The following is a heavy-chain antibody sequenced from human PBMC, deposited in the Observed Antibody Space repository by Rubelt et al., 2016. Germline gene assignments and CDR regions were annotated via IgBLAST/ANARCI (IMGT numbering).Heavy chain of an antibody. CDR3: ARDESPAYFYYMDV. V-gene: IGHV3-30*04. J-gene: IGHJ6*03. CDR2: ISYDGRDE. CDR1: GFTFSSHA. Sequence: VQLVESGGGLVQPGGSLRLSCAASGFTFSSHAMHWVRQAPGKGLEWVGVISYDGRDEYYADSVKGRFTVSRDNSKNTLELQRNSLRSEDTAVYYCARDESPAYFYYMDVWGKGTTVTVSS.